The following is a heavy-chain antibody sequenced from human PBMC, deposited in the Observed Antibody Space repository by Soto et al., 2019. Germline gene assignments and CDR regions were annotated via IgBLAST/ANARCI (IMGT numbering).Heavy chain of an antibody. CDR1: GDTFDTFA. CDR3: ARDKGRGQLGGNYYYALDV. Sequence: QVQLVQSGAEVLKPGSSVKLSCKTSGDTFDTFAISWVRQDPGQGLECMGGIIHILRTPDYTQKFQGRVTITADVSTSTDYMELSSLRSEDTAVYYFARDKGRGQLGGNYYYALDVWGQGTTVTVSS. V-gene: IGHV1-69*12. D-gene: IGHD1-1*01. CDR2: IIHILRTP. J-gene: IGHJ6*02.